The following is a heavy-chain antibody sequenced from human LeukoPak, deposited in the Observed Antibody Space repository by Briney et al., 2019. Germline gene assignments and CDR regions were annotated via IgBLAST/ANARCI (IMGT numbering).Heavy chain of an antibody. D-gene: IGHD3-22*01. Sequence: PSEPLSLTCTVSGGSISSYYWGWIRQPPGKGLEWIGSVYYRGSTYDNPSLKSRVTISVDTSKNQFSLKLTSVTAADTAVYYCARRGHYYDTSGYYYFDYWGQGTLVTVSS. CDR2: VYYRGST. J-gene: IGHJ4*02. V-gene: IGHV4-39*01. CDR3: ARRGHYYDTSGYYYFDY. CDR1: GGSISSYY.